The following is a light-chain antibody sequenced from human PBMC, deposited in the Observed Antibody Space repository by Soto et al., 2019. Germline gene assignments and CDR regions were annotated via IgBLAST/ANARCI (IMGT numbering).Light chain of an antibody. J-gene: IGKJ4*01. Sequence: EIVLTQSPATLSLSPGEGVTLSCRASQSVKNLAWYQQKPGQAPRLLIYDASNRATGIPARFSGSGSGTDFTLTITYLEPEDFAVYYGQQRANWPLSFGGGTKVEIK. CDR3: QQRANWPLS. V-gene: IGKV3-11*01. CDR1: QSVKN. CDR2: DAS.